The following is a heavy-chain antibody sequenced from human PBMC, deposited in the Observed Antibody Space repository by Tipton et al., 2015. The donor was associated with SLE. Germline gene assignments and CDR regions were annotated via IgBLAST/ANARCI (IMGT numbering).Heavy chain of an antibody. CDR3: ARYGLSNWHLDL. V-gene: IGHV4-4*02. D-gene: IGHD2-8*01. J-gene: IGHJ2*01. CDR2: IYHSGTT. CDR1: GGSINSYNW. Sequence: GLVKPSGTVSLTCAVSGGSINSYNWWTWVRRPPGKGLEWIGEIYHSGTTNYNPSLKSRITISVDTSRNQFSLKVTSVTAADSAMYFCARYGLSNWHLDLWGRGTLVTVSS.